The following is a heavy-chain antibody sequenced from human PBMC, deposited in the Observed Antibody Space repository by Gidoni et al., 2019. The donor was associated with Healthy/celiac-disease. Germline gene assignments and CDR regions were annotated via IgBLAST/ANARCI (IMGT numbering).Heavy chain of an antibody. D-gene: IGHD3-10*01. CDR1: GFTFSRDW. CDR2: IKQDGSEK. V-gene: IGHV3-7*03. J-gene: IGHJ5*02. CDR3: ARCITMVRGVCWFDP. Sequence: EVQLVESGGGLVQPGGSLILSCAASGFTFSRDWMSWVRQAPGKGLEWVANIKQDGSEKYYVDSVKGRFTISRDNAKNSLYLQMNSLRAEDTAVYYCARCITMVRGVCWFDPWGQGTLVTVSS.